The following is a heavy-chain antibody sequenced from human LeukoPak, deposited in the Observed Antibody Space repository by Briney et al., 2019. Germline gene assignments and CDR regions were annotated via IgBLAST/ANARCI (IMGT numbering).Heavy chain of an antibody. V-gene: IGHV3-66*01. CDR2: IYTAGTT. D-gene: IGHD1-26*01. J-gene: IGHJ6*03. Sequence: GGSLRLSCAASAFSVSSNYMSWVRQAPGKGLEWVSVIYTAGTTYYADSVKGRLTISRDNSKNTLYLQMSSLRAEDTAVYYCGGYGGRYPYYMDVWGKGTTVTISS. CDR3: GGYGGRYPYYMDV. CDR1: AFSVSSNY.